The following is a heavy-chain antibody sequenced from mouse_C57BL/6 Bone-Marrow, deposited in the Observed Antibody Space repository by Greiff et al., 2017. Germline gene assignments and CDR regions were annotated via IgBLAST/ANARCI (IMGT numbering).Heavy chain of an antibody. D-gene: IGHD2-4*01. CDR1: GFNIKDDY. Sequence: EVQLQQSGAELVRPGASVKLSCTASGFNIKDDYMHWVKQRPEQGLEWIGWIDPENGDTEYASKFQGKATITADTSSNTAYLQLSSLTSEDTAVYYCTPYDDGGPWFAYWGQGTLVTVSA. CDR3: TPYDDGGPWFAY. J-gene: IGHJ3*01. CDR2: IDPENGDT. V-gene: IGHV14-4*01.